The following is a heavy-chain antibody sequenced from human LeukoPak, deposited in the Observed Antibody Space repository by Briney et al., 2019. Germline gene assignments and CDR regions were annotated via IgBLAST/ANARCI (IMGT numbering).Heavy chain of an antibody. CDR3: ARDAPYDFWSGSSYYYYGMDA. CDR2: INPSGGST. Sequence: ASVKVSCKASGYTFTSYYMHWVRQAPGQGLEWMGMINPSGGSTSYAQKFQGRVTMTRDTSTSTVYMELSSLRSEDTAVYYCARDAPYDFWSGSSYYYYGMDAWGQGTTVTVSS. J-gene: IGHJ6*02. D-gene: IGHD3-3*01. CDR1: GYTFTSYY. V-gene: IGHV1-46*01.